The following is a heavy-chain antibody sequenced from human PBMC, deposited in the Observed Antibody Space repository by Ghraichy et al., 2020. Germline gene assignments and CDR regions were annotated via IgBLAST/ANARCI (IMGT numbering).Heavy chain of an antibody. D-gene: IGHD2-15*01. Sequence: LSLTCAASWFIVSDSYMKWVRQASGKGLEWVSVIYSGGSTYYADSVKGRFTISRDNSKNTLYLQMSSLRAEDTAVYYCTTGAAWGQGTLVTVSS. CDR2: IYSGGST. CDR1: WFIVSDSY. CDR3: TTGAA. V-gene: IGHV3-53*01. J-gene: IGHJ4*02.